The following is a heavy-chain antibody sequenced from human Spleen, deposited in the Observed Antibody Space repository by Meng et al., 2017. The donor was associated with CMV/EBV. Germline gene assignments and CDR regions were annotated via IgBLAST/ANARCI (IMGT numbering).Heavy chain of an antibody. CDR1: GFTFTSYG. CDR2: ISAYNGNT. V-gene: IGHV1-18*01. Sequence: GESLKISCEGSGFTFTSYGISWVRQAPGQGLEWMGWISAYNGNTNYAQKLQGRVTMTTDTSTSTAYMELRSLRSDDTAVYYCARDQGMDVWGQGTTVTVSS. CDR3: ARDQGMDV. J-gene: IGHJ6*02.